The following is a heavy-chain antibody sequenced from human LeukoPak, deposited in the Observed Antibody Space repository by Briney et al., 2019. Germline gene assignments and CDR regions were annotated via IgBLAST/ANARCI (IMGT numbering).Heavy chain of an antibody. CDR3: ARESRDYDSTTNDAFDI. D-gene: IGHD3-22*01. J-gene: IGHJ3*02. V-gene: IGHV3-48*03. Sequence: GGSLRLSCAASGFSFSDYEMNWVRQAPGKGLEWVSYIDIGGTPIYYADSVKGRPTISRDDAKNSVFLQMNSLRAEDTAVYYCARESRDYDSTTNDAFDIWGQGTMVTVSS. CDR2: IDIGGTPI. CDR1: GFSFSDYE.